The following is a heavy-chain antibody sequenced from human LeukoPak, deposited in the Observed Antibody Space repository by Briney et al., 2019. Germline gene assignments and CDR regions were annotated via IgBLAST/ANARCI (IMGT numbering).Heavy chain of an antibody. D-gene: IGHD3-9*01. CDR1: GXTFSSYG. Sequence: GGSLRLSCAASGXTFSSYGMHWVRQAPGKGLEWVGVIWYDGSNKYYADSVKGRFTISRDNSKNTLYLQMNSLRAEDTAAYYCARALGFDWLLSPFVDYWGQGTLVTVSS. CDR2: IWYDGSNK. V-gene: IGHV3-33*08. J-gene: IGHJ4*02. CDR3: ARALGFDWLLSPFVDY.